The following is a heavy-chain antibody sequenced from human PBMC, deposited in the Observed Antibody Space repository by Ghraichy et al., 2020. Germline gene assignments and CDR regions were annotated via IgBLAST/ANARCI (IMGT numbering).Heavy chain of an antibody. Sequence: TLSLTCAVSGGSINSGDYSWSWIRQPLGKGLEWIGSITHSASTYYNPSLKSRVTLSVDKWKSQFSLRLSSVSAADTAVYYCARVERIAAAGGGFDPWGQGTLVTVSS. J-gene: IGHJ5*02. D-gene: IGHD6-13*01. CDR1: GGSINSGDYS. CDR3: ARVERIAAAGGGFDP. V-gene: IGHV4-30-2*01. CDR2: ITHSAST.